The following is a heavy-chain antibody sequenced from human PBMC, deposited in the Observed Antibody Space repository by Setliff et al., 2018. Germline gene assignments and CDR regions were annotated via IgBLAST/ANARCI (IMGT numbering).Heavy chain of an antibody. CDR1: GFTFSSFW. CDR2: INQDGSGK. Sequence: GSLRLSCAASGFTFSSFWMAWVRQSPGRGLEWVANINQDGSGKFYVDSVKGRFTIFRDNSKNTLYLQMSSLRADDTAMYYCRVWIGDLSRDFWGRGTLVTVSS. J-gene: IGHJ4*02. CDR3: RVWIGDLSRDF. V-gene: IGHV3-7*01. D-gene: IGHD3-10*01.